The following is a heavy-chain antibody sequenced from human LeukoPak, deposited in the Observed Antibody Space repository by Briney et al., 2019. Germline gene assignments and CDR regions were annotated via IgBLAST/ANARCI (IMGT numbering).Heavy chain of an antibody. J-gene: IGHJ6*03. CDR2: INPNSGGT. Sequence: ASVTVSCKASGYTFTGYYMHWVRQAPGQGLEWMGWINPNSGGTNYAQKFQGRVTMTRDTSISTAYMELSRLRSDDTAVYYCARGPPSLYYYYYYMDVWGKGTTVTVSS. CDR3: ARGPPSLYYYYYYMDV. V-gene: IGHV1-2*02. CDR1: GYTFTGYY.